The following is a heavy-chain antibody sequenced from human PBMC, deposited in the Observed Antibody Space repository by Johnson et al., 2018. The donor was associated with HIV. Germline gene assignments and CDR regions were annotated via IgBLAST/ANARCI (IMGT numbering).Heavy chain of an antibody. Sequence: QVQLVESGGGVVQPGRSLRLSCAASGFTFGSYAMHWVRQAPGKGLEWVALISFDGGTTNYAASLKGRFTISRDDSKNMLHLQMNSLKTEDTAIYYCTTITRSYYYDSSGHLYDAFDIWGQGTIVTVAS. CDR2: ISFDGGTT. CDR3: TTITRSYYYDSSGHLYDAFDI. J-gene: IGHJ3*02. CDR1: GFTFGSYA. V-gene: IGHV3-30*04. D-gene: IGHD3-22*01.